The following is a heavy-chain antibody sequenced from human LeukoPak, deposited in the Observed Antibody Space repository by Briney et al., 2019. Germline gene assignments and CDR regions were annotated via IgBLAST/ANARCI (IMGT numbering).Heavy chain of an antibody. CDR2: ISYDGSNK. V-gene: IGHV3-30*04. CDR1: GFTFSSYA. Sequence: GGSLRLSCAASGFTFSSYAMHWVRQAPGKGLEWVAVISYDGSNKYYADSVKGRFTISRDNSKNTLYLQMNSLRAEDTAVYYCATCIAAAGTPDYWGRGTLVTVSS. J-gene: IGHJ4*02. CDR3: ATCIAAAGTPDY. D-gene: IGHD6-13*01.